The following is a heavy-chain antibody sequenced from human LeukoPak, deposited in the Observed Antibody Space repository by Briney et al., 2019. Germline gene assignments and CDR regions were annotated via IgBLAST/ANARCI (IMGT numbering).Heavy chain of an antibody. Sequence: GGSLRLSCAASGFTFSSYAMSWVRQAPGKGLEWVSAISGSGGSTYYADSVKGRFTISRDNSKNTLYLQMNSLRAEDTAVYYCATRPNPVRPWELTGAFDIWGQGTMVTVSS. V-gene: IGHV3-23*01. CDR1: GFTFSSYA. D-gene: IGHD1-26*01. J-gene: IGHJ3*02. CDR2: ISGSGGST. CDR3: ATRPNPVRPWELTGAFDI.